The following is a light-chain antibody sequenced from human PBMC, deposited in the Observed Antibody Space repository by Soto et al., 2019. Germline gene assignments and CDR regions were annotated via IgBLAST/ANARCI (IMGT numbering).Light chain of an antibody. V-gene: IGKV3-20*01. CDR2: GAS. CDR1: QSVSSSL. Sequence: EIVLTQSPGTLALSPGERATLSCRASQSVSSSLLAWYQQKPGQAPRLLIYGASSRATGIPDRFSGSGSGTDFALTISRLEPEDFAMYYCQQYGSSPRTFGQGTKVEIK. CDR3: QQYGSSPRT. J-gene: IGKJ1*01.